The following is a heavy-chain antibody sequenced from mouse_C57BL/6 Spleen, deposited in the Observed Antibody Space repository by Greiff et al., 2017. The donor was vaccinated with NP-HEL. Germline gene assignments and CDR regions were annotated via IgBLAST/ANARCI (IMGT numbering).Heavy chain of an antibody. CDR3: TRGGGTVPFDY. CDR2: ISSGGDYI. V-gene: IGHV5-9-1*02. J-gene: IGHJ2*01. D-gene: IGHD1-1*01. Sequence: DVHLVESGEGLVKPGGSLKLSCAASGFTFSSYAMSWVRQTPEKRLEWVAYISSGGDYIYYADTVKGRFTISRDNARNTLYLQMSSLKSEDTAMYYCTRGGGTVPFDYWGQGTTLTVSS. CDR1: GFTFSSYA.